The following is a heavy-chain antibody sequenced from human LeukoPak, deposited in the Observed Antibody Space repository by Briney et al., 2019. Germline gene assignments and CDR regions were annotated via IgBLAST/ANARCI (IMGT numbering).Heavy chain of an antibody. J-gene: IGHJ6*03. V-gene: IGHV4-59*12. D-gene: IGHD6-13*01. Sequence: PSETLSLTCTVSGGSISSYYWSWIRQPPGKGLEWIGSIYHSGSTYYNPSLRSRVTISVDTSKNQFSLKLSSVTAADTAVYYCARVGRQQLVSYYYYYMDVWGKGTTVTVSS. CDR1: GGSISSYY. CDR3: ARVGRQQLVSYYYYYMDV. CDR2: IYHSGST.